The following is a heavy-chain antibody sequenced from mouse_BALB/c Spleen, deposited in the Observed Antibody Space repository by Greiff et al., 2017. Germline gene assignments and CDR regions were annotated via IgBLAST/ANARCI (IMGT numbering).Heavy chain of an antibody. V-gene: IGHV7-3*02. CDR3: ARDGNGYFAY. D-gene: IGHD2-2*01. CDR1: GFTFTDYY. CDR2: IRNKANGYTT. Sequence: EVQRVESGGGLVQPGGSLRLSCATSGFTFTDYYMSWVRQPPGKALEWLGFIRNKANGYTTEYSASVKGRFTISRDNSQSILYLQMNTLRAEDSATYYCARDGNGYFAYWGQGTLVTVSA. J-gene: IGHJ3*01.